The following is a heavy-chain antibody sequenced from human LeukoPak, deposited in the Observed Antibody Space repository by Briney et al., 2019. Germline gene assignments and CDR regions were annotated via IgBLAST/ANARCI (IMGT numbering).Heavy chain of an antibody. Sequence: GGSLRLSCSASGFTFSSSAMHWVRQAPGKGLEYASSISNNGGNTYYADSVKGRFTISRDNSKNTVFLQMSSLRAEDTAVYYCVARFGALFWGQGTLVTVSS. J-gene: IGHJ4*02. CDR3: VARFGALF. CDR2: ISNNGGNT. D-gene: IGHD3-10*01. CDR1: GFTFSSSA. V-gene: IGHV3-64D*06.